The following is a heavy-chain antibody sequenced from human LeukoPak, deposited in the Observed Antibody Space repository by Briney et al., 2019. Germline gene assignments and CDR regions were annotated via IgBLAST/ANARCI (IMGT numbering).Heavy chain of an antibody. V-gene: IGHV1-8*01. CDR1: GYTFTSYD. J-gene: IGHJ4*02. CDR2: MNPNSGNT. CDR3: ARGVGGNDHFDY. Sequence: ASVKVSCKASGYTFTSYDINWVRQATGQGLEWMGWMNPNSGNTGYAQKFRGRVTMTRNTSISTAYMELSSLRSEDTAVYYCARGVGGNDHFDYWGQGTLVTVSS. D-gene: IGHD4-23*01.